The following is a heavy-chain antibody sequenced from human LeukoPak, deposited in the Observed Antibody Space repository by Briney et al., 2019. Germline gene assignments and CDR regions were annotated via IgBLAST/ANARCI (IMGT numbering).Heavy chain of an antibody. J-gene: IGHJ2*01. CDR1: GYTFSSNY. CDR2: INPSGGNT. Sequence: ASVKVSCKASGYTFSSNYMHWVRQAPGQGLEWMGIINPSGGNTNYAQKFQGRVTMTRDTSTSTVYMELSSLRSEDTAVYYCARDRDSSGHYWYFDLWGRGTLVTVSS. CDR3: ARDRDSSGHYWYFDL. D-gene: IGHD3-22*01. V-gene: IGHV1-46*01.